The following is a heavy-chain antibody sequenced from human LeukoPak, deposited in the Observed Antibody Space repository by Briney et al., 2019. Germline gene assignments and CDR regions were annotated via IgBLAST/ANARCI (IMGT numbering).Heavy chain of an antibody. J-gene: IGHJ4*02. CDR1: GFTLSTYA. Sequence: GGSLRLSCAAPGFTLSTYAMNWVRQAPGKGLEWVAVISYDGRQNYYADSVKGRFTISRDNSKNTLYLQMNSLRDEDSAAYYCARVYLERLTAGYFDHWGQGTQVTVSS. CDR3: ARVYLERLTAGYFDH. D-gene: IGHD2-8*01. CDR2: ISYDGRQN. V-gene: IGHV3-30*04.